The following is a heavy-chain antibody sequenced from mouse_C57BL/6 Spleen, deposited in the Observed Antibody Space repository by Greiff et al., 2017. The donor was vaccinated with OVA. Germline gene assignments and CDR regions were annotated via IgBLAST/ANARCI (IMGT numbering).Heavy chain of an antibody. CDR1: GYTFTSYW. CDR3: ARGDYGSSYRYFDV. J-gene: IGHJ1*03. V-gene: IGHV1-50*01. D-gene: IGHD1-1*01. CDR2: IDPSDSYT. Sequence: VQLQQPGAELVKPGASVKLSCKASGYTFTSYWMQWVKQRPGQGLEWIGEIDPSDSYTNYNQKFKGKATLTVDTSSSTAYMQLSSLTSEDSAVYYCARGDYGSSYRYFDVWGTGTTVTVSA.